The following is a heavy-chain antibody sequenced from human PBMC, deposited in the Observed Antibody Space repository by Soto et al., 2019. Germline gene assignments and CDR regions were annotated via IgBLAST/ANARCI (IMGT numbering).Heavy chain of an antibody. CDR1: GGSISSYY. J-gene: IGHJ4*02. CDR2: IYYSGST. D-gene: IGHD2-15*01. Sequence: QVQLQESGPGLVKPSETLSLTCTVSGGSISSYYWSWIRQPPGRGLEWIGYIYYSGSTSYNPSLKSRLTILVDTSKNQFSLKLSSVTAADTDVYYCARGGWSLDYWGQGTLVTVSS. CDR3: ARGGWSLDY. V-gene: IGHV4-59*01.